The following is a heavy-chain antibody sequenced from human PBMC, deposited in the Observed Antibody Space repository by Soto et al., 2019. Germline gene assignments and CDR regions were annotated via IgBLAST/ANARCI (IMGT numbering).Heavy chain of an antibody. V-gene: IGHV4-31*03. Sequence: PSETLSLTCTVSGGSISSGGYYWSWIRQHPGKGLDWIGYIYYSGSTYYNPSLKSRVTISVDTSKNQFSLKLSSVTAADTAVYYCAREGIAAAGTSPYYYYGMDVWGQGTTVTVSS. J-gene: IGHJ6*02. CDR3: AREGIAAAGTSPYYYYGMDV. CDR2: IYYSGST. CDR1: GGSISSGGYY. D-gene: IGHD6-13*01.